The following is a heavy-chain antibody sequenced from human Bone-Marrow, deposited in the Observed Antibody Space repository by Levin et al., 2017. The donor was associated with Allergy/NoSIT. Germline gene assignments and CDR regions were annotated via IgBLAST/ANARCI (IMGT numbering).Heavy chain of an antibody. Sequence: SETLSLTCTVSDASIRDNNFYWGWVRQPPGKGMEWIGSVYYTGTTHDNPSLKSRVAISVDPSKNQFSLKMSSVTAADTAIYYCARLGLRYFDYVDSWGQGTLVTVSS. CDR1: DASIRDNNFY. V-gene: IGHV4-39*01. CDR3: ARLGLRYFDYVDS. J-gene: IGHJ4*02. D-gene: IGHD3-9*01. CDR2: VYYTGTT.